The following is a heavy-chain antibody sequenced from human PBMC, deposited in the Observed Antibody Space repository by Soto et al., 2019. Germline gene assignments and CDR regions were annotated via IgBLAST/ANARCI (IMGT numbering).Heavy chain of an antibody. D-gene: IGHD6-19*01. Sequence: QVQVVQSGAEVKKPGASVKVSCKTSGYTFTNYHVHWERQAPGQGLEWMGAINPNGGSTTYAQHLQGRVTMTSDSSTSTVYMEMGSLRSDDSAVYYCALPKNTLGWYNFWGQGTLVTVS. J-gene: IGHJ4*02. CDR3: ALPKNTLGWYNF. CDR1: GYTFTNYH. CDR2: INPNGGST. V-gene: IGHV1-46*01.